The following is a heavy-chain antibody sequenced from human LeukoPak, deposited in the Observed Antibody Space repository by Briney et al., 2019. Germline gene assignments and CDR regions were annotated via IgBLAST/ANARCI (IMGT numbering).Heavy chain of an antibody. CDR1: GYTFTSYV. J-gene: IGHJ4*02. D-gene: IGHD3-22*01. Sequence: ASVKVPCKASGYTFTSYVSSWVRQAPGQGLEWMGWINAYNGNTNYAQNLQGRVTMTTDTSSSTAYMELRSLRSDDTAVYYCARDRVSYSDSSGYYRWGQGTLVTVSS. CDR3: ARDRVSYSDSSGYYR. V-gene: IGHV1-18*01. CDR2: INAYNGNT.